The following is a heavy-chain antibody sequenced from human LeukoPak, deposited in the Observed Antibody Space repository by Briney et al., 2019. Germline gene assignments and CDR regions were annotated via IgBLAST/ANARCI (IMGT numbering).Heavy chain of an antibody. V-gene: IGHV4-39*01. J-gene: IGHJ4*02. Sequence: SETLSLTCTVSGGSISSSSYYWGWIRQPPGKGLEWIGTIYYSGNTYYNPSLKSRITISVDTSKNQFPLKLSSVTAADTAVYYCARRMITFGGVIDVFDYWGQGTLVTVSS. D-gene: IGHD3-16*02. CDR2: IYYSGNT. CDR3: ARRMITFGGVIDVFDY. CDR1: GGSISSSSYY.